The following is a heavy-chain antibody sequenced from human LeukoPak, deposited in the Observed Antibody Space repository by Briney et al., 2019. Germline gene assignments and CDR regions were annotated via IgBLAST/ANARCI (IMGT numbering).Heavy chain of an antibody. CDR1: GGSISSYY. J-gene: IGHJ4*02. D-gene: IGHD4-11*01. CDR3: ARGNVDLDN. Sequence: SETLSLTCTVSGGSISSYYWSWIRQPPGKGLEWIGYIYYSGGTNYNPSLKSRVTISVDTSKNQFSLKLSSVTAADTAVYYCARGNVDLDNWGQGTLVTVSS. CDR2: IYYSGGT. V-gene: IGHV4-59*01.